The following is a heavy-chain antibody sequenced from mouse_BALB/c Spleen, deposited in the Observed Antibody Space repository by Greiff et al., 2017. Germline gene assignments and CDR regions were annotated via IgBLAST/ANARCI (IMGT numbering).Heavy chain of an antibody. J-gene: IGHJ3*01. CDR1: GFTFSSYA. V-gene: IGHV5-9-4*01. D-gene: IGHD1-1*01. CDR2: ISSGGSYT. CDR3: ARVGSSPAWFAY. Sequence: EVHLVESGGGLVKPGGSLKLSCAASGFTFSSYAMSWVRQSPEKRLEWVAEISSGGSYTYYPDTVTGRFTISRDNAKNTLYLEMSSLRSEDTAMYYCARVGSSPAWFAYWGQGTLVTVSA.